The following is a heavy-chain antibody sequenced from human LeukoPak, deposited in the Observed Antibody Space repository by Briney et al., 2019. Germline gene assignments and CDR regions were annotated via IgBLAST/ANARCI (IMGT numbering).Heavy chain of an antibody. CDR3: ARETPGAGHFDY. Sequence: GGSLRLSCVASGFTFSHSWMTWVRQAPGKGLEWVGHIKEDGSSQNYADSVKGRFTISRDNAKSSLHLQMNGLRAEDTAVYYCARETPGAGHFDYWGQGSLVTVSS. V-gene: IGHV3-7*03. CDR2: IKEDGSSQ. J-gene: IGHJ4*02. CDR1: GFTFSHSW. D-gene: IGHD7-27*01.